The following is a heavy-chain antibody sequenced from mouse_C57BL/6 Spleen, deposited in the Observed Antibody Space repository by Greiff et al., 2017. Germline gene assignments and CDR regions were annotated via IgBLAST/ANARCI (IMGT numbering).Heavy chain of an antibody. V-gene: IGHV3-4*01. J-gene: IGHJ2*01. Sequence: VQLQQSGPALVKPSQTVSLSCTVTGYSITNGNHWWIWIRQVSGSKLVWIGYISSSGSTDSNPSLKSRNTITRDTSKNHLFLQLNSVTTEDIATYYCARESSGVYLDYQGKGTTLTAST. CDR2: ISSSGST. D-gene: IGHD1-1*01. CDR1: GYSITNGNHW. CDR3: ARESSGVYLDY.